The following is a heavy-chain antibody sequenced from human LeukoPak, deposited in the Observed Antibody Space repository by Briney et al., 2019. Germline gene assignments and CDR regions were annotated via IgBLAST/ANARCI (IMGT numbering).Heavy chain of an antibody. CDR2: ISYDGSNK. CDR1: GFTFSSYT. Sequence: GGSLRLSCAASGFTFSSYTMHWVRQAPGKGLEWVAVISYDGSNKYYADSVKGRFTISRDNSKNTLYLQMNSLRAEDTAVYYCARSGGYSYGYSDYWGQGTLVTVSS. V-gene: IGHV3-30*04. J-gene: IGHJ4*02. CDR3: ARSGGYSYGYSDY. D-gene: IGHD5-18*01.